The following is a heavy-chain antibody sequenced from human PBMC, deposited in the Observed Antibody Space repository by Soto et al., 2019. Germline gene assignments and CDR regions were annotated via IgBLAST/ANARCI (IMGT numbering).Heavy chain of an antibody. J-gene: IGHJ4*02. Sequence: HPGGSLRLSCRTSGFRFSSYGMHWVRQAPGKGPEWVAFISGDGSNKEYVDSVRGRFTISRDNSKNTLYLQMNSLRAEDTAVYYCARAPTVVVTAYYFDYWGQGTLVTVSS. CDR1: GFRFSSYG. CDR2: ISGDGSNK. V-gene: IGHV3-30*03. D-gene: IGHD2-15*01. CDR3: ARAPTVVVTAYYFDY.